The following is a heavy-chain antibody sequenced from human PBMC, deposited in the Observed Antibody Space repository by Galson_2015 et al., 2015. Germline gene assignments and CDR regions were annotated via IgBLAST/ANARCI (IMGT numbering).Heavy chain of an antibody. J-gene: IGHJ5*02. V-gene: IGHV3-7*03. CDR3: ARYNSGWRFDP. CDR2: IKQDGSER. CDR1: GFTFSSHW. Sequence: SLRLSCAASGFTFSSHWMTWVRQAPGKGLEWVVNIKQDGSERYFVDSVKGRFTISRDNAKNSLYLQMNSLRVEDSAVYYCARYNSGWRFDPWGQGTPVTVSS. D-gene: IGHD6-19*01.